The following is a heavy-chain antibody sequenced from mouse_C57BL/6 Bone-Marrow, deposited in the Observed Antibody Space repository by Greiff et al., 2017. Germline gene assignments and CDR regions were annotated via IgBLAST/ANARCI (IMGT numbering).Heavy chain of an antibody. CDR2: IDPSDSYT. D-gene: IGHD2-3*01. J-gene: IGHJ3*01. Sequence: QVQLQQPGAELVLPGDSVKLSCKASGYTFTSYWMHWVKQRPGQGLEWIGEIDPSDSYTNYNQKLKGQSTLTVDKSSSTAYMQLSILTSEYSAVYYCARDGYYPPWFAYWGQGTLVTVSA. V-gene: IGHV1-69*01. CDR3: ARDGYYPPWFAY. CDR1: GYTFTSYW.